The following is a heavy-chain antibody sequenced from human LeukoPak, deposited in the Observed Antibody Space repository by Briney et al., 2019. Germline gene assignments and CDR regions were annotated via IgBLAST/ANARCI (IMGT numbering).Heavy chain of an antibody. Sequence: SQTLSLTCTVSGGSISSGSYYWSWIRQPAGKGLEWIGRIYTSGNTNYNPSLKSRVTISVDTSKNQFSLKLSSVTAADTAVYYRARGLLPWGQGTLVTVSS. CDR2: IYTSGNT. J-gene: IGHJ5*02. V-gene: IGHV4-61*02. CDR1: GGSISSGSYY. CDR3: ARGLLP.